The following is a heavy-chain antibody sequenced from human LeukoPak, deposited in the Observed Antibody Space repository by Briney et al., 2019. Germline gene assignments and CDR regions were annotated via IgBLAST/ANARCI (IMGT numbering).Heavy chain of an antibody. CDR2: VRYGGSDK. Sequence: GTSLRLSCAASGFTFSSHGMHWVRQAPGKGLEWVAVVRYGGSDKYYADSVKGRFTISRYNSKNTLYLQMNSLRAEDTALYYCAKTGGRDGYGFDSWGQGTLVTVSP. D-gene: IGHD5-24*01. V-gene: IGHV3-33*06. CDR1: GFTFSSHG. J-gene: IGHJ4*02. CDR3: AKTGGRDGYGFDS.